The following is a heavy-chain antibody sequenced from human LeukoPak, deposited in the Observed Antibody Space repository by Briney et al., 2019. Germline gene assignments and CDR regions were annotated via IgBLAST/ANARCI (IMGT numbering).Heavy chain of an antibody. D-gene: IGHD6-19*01. J-gene: IGHJ4*02. Sequence: PSETLSLTCTVSGGSISSYYWSWIRQPPGKGLEWIGYIYYSGSTNYNPSLKSRVTISVDTSKNQFSLKLSSVTAADTAVYYCAMGRLKWLALSTNFDYWGQGTLVTVSS. V-gene: IGHV4-59*08. CDR1: GGSISSYY. CDR3: AMGRLKWLALSTNFDY. CDR2: IYYSGST.